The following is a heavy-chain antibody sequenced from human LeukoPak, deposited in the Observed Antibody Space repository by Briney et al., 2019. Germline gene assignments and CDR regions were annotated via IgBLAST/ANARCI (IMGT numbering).Heavy chain of an antibody. CDR1: GYTFTGYY. D-gene: IGHD5-18*01. CDR2: INPNSGGT. V-gene: IGHV1-2*06. Sequence: ASVEVSCKASGYTFTGYYMHWVRQAPGQGLEWMGRINPNSGGTNYAQKFQGRVTMTRDTSISTAYMELSRLRSDDTAVYYCARTTAMVYSDYWGQGTLVTVSS. CDR3: ARTTAMVYSDY. J-gene: IGHJ4*02.